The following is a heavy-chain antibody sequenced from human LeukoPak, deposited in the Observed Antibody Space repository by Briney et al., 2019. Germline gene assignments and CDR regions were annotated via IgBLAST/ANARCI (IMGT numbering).Heavy chain of an antibody. V-gene: IGHV4-59*12. J-gene: IGHJ5*02. D-gene: IGHD6-13*01. CDR3: ARGSSSWPNMNWFDP. CDR1: GGSISSYY. Sequence: SETLSLTCTVSGGSISSYYWSWIRQPPGKGLEWIGYIYYSGSTNYNPSLKSRVTISVDTSKNQFSLQLNSVTPEDTAVYYCARGSSSWPNMNWFDPWGQGTLVTVSS. CDR2: IYYSGST.